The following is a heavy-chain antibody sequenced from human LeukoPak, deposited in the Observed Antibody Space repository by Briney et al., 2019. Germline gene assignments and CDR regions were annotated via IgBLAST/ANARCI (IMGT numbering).Heavy chain of an antibody. CDR3: ARGTYYYEF. Sequence: GGSLRLSCAASKFTFSDYYMTWVRQAPGKGQEWVAYMNQFGTEIKYLDSVKGRFTISRDNAKNSLYLWMTSLTADDTAVYYCARGTYYYEFWGQGTLVIVSS. J-gene: IGHJ4*02. V-gene: IGHV3-7*04. D-gene: IGHD3/OR15-3a*01. CDR1: KFTFSDYY. CDR2: MNQFGTEI.